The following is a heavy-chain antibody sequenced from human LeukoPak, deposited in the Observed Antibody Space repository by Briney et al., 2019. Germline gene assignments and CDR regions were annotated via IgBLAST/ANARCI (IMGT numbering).Heavy chain of an antibody. Sequence: SETLSLTCTVSGGSISSYYWSWIRQPPGKGLEWIGYIYYSGSTNYNPSLKSRVTISVDTSKNQFSLKLSSVTAADTAVYYCARHYYDSSGYSAHWFDPWGQGTLVTVSS. CDR1: GGSISSYY. CDR3: ARHYYDSSGYSAHWFDP. V-gene: IGHV4-59*08. J-gene: IGHJ5*02. CDR2: IYYSGST. D-gene: IGHD3-22*01.